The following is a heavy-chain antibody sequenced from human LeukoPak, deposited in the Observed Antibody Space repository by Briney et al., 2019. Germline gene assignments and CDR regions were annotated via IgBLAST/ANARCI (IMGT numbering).Heavy chain of an antibody. CDR3: ASFKMDV. Sequence: GGSLRLSCAASGSTFRNHDMSWVRQAPGKGLEWVSSVTTSGYNTYYADSVKGRFTISRDNTKSTLFLQMNSLRAEDTAVYYCASFKMDVWGQGTTVTVSS. CDR2: VTTSGYNT. V-gene: IGHV3-23*01. J-gene: IGHJ6*02. CDR1: GSTFRNHD.